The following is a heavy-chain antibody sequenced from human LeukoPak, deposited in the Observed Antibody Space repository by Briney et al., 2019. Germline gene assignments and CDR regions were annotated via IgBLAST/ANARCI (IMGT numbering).Heavy chain of an antibody. D-gene: IGHD5-18*01. Sequence: GGSLRLSCAASKFTFSSFAMSWVRQAPGKGLVWVSRINSDGSTTGYADSVKGRFTISRDNAKDTLYLQMNSLRAEDTAVYYCASPKGGYNYVNFDYWGQGTLVTVSS. CDR1: KFTFSSFA. CDR3: ASPKGGYNYVNFDY. CDR2: INSDGSTT. J-gene: IGHJ4*02. V-gene: IGHV3-74*01.